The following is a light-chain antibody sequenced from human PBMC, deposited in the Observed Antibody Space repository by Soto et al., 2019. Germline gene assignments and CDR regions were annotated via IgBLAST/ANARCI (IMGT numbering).Light chain of an antibody. CDR1: QSVSSSY. V-gene: IGKV3-20*01. J-gene: IGKJ1*01. Sequence: EIVLTQSPGTLSVSPGERATLSCRASQSVSSSYLAWYQQKPGQAPRLLIYGASSRATGIPDRFSGSGSGTDFTLTISRLEPEDFAVYFCQLYGSSRWTFGQGTKVDIK. CDR3: QLYGSSRWT. CDR2: GAS.